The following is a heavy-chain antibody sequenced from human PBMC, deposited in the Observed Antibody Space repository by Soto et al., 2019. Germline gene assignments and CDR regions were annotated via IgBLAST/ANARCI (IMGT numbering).Heavy chain of an antibody. Sequence: GGSLRLSCATSGFTFSNYSINWVRQAPGKGLEWVSSISPSTSYIYYSDSVMGRFTISRDNAKNSLYLQMNSLTAEDTAVYYCARGVTYSGSYFEPVDYWGQGTLVTVSS. D-gene: IGHD1-26*01. J-gene: IGHJ4*02. CDR1: GFTFSNYS. CDR2: ISPSTSYI. V-gene: IGHV3-21*01. CDR3: ARGVTYSGSYFEPVDY.